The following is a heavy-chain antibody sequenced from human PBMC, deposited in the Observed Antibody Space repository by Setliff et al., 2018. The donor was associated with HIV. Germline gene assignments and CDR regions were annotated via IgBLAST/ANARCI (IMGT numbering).Heavy chain of an antibody. D-gene: IGHD3-10*01. CDR1: GYTFTTYH. CDR3: TRNLYYYASGIHFGVY. V-gene: IGHV1-46*01. Sequence: ASVKVSCKASGYTFTTYHMHWLRQAPGQGLEWMGIINPKNRSTTYAQRFQDRVTTTSDTSTNTFYMELSSLKSEDTAVYYCTRNLYYYASGIHFGVYWGQGTPVTVSS. J-gene: IGHJ4*02. CDR2: INPKNRST.